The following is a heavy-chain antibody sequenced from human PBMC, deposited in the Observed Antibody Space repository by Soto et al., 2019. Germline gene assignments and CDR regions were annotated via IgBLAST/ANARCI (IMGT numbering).Heavy chain of an antibody. Sequence: SETLSLSCAVSGYSISSGYYWGRIRQPPGMGLEWIGSIYHSGSTYYNPSLKSRVTISVDTSKNQFSLKLSSVTAADTAVYYCARDRRSSSWPYYYYYGMDVWGQGTTVT. CDR1: GYSISSGYY. CDR3: ARDRRSSSWPYYYYYGMDV. CDR2: IYHSGST. J-gene: IGHJ6*02. D-gene: IGHD6-13*01. V-gene: IGHV4-38-2*02.